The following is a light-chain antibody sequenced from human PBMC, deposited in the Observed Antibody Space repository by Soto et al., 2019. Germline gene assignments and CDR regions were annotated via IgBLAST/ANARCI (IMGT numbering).Light chain of an antibody. Sequence: EIVMTPSPATPSVSPGERATLSCRASQSVSSNFAWYQQKPGQSPRLLIYGASTRATGIPARFSGSGSGTEFTLTISSLQSEDVAIYYCQQYNSWPPGTFGQGTKVEIK. CDR2: GAS. J-gene: IGKJ1*01. CDR1: QSVSSN. V-gene: IGKV3-15*01. CDR3: QQYNSWPPGT.